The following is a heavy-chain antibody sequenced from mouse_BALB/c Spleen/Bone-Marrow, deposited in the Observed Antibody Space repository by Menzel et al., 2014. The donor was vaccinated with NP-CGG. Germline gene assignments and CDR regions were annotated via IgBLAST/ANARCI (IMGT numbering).Heavy chain of an antibody. CDR2: INPYNGDT. J-gene: IGHJ4*01. V-gene: IGHV1-20*02. CDR3: AREGYYYGSSYGNAMDY. CDR1: GYSFTGYF. D-gene: IGHD1-1*01. Sequence: VQLQQPGPELVKPGASVKISCKASGYSFTGYFMNWVMQSHGKSLEWIGRINPYNGDTFYNQKFKGKATSTVDKSSSTAHMELRSLASEDSAVYYCAREGYYYGSSYGNAMDYWGQGTSVTVSS.